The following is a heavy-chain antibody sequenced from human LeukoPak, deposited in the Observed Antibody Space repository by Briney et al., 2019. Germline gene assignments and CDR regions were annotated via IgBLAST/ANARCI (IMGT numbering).Heavy chain of an antibody. V-gene: IGHV1-8*01. CDR3: AAGITGEYFDY. J-gene: IGHJ4*02. CDR1: GYTFTSYD. CDR2: MNPSSGNT. Sequence: PRASVKVSCKASGYTFTSYDINWVRQAPGQGLEWMGWMNPSSGNTGYAQKFQGRVTMTRNTSISTAYMELSSLRSEDTAVYYCAAGITGEYFDYWGQGTLVTVSS. D-gene: IGHD1-14*01.